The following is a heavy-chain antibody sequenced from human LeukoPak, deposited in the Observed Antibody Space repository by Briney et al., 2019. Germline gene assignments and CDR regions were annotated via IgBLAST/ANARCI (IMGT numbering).Heavy chain of an antibody. J-gene: IGHJ4*02. V-gene: IGHV3-21*01. CDR1: GFPFSRYS. Sequence: PGGSLRLSCAASGFPFSRYSMNWVRQAPGKGLEWVSSISSSSSYIYYADSVKGRFTISRDNAKNSLYLQMNSLRAEDTAVYYCAKGGKWDVTPFDYWGQGTLVTVSS. CDR2: ISSSSSYI. CDR3: AKGGKWDVTPFDY. D-gene: IGHD1-26*01.